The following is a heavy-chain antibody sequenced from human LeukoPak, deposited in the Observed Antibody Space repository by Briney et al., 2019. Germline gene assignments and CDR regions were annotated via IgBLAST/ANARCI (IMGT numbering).Heavy chain of an antibody. J-gene: IGHJ6*02. V-gene: IGHV3-74*01. D-gene: IGHD3-3*01. CDR3: ARGGPQNYDFWSGYSRVQTTHYGMDV. Sequence: GGSLRLSCAASGFTFRSYWMHWVRQAPGKGLVWVSRINSDGSSTSYADSVKGRFTISRDNAKNTLYLQMNSLRAEDTAVYYCARGGPQNYDFWSGYSRVQTTHYGMDVWGQGTTVTVSS. CDR1: GFTFRSYW. CDR2: INSDGSST.